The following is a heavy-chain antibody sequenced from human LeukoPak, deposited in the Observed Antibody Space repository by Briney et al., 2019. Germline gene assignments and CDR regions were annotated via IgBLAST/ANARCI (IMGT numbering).Heavy chain of an antibody. CDR1: GGTFSSYA. CDR2: IIPIFGTA. J-gene: IGHJ3*02. Sequence: SVEVSCKASGGTFSSYAISWVRQAPGQGFEWMGGIIPIFGTANYAQKFQGRVTITADESTSTAYMELSSLRSEDTAVYYCARVGRWLQFSRSAFDIWGQGTMVTVSS. CDR3: ARVGRWLQFSRSAFDI. V-gene: IGHV1-69*13. D-gene: IGHD5-24*01.